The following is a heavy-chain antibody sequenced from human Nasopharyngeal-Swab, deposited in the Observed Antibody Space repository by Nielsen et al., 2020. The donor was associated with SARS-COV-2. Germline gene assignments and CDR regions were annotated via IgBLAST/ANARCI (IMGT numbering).Heavy chain of an antibody. CDR2: INHSGST. V-gene: IGHV4-34*01. Sequence: WIRQPPGKGLEWIGEINHSGSTNYNPSLKSRVTISVDTSKNQSSLKLSSVTAADTAVYYCARGTVYYYDSSGYYYYYYYGMDVWGQGTTVTVSS. CDR3: ARGTVYYYDSSGYYYYYYYGMDV. J-gene: IGHJ6*02. D-gene: IGHD3-22*01.